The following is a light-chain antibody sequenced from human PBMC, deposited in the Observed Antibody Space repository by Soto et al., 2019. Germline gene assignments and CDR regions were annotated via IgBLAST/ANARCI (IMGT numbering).Light chain of an antibody. CDR2: AAS. V-gene: IGKV1-9*01. J-gene: IGKJ4*01. Sequence: DIPLTQSPSFLSASVGDRVTITCRASQGISSYLAWYQQKPGKAPKLLIYAASTLQSGVPSRFSGSGSGTEFTLTISSLQPEDFVTYYCQQLNSYPRVTFGGGTKVEIK. CDR3: QQLNSYPRVT. CDR1: QGISSY.